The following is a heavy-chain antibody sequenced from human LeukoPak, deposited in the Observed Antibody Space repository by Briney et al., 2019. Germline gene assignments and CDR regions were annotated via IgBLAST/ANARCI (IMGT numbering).Heavy chain of an antibody. D-gene: IGHD2-15*01. CDR3: AKLYCSGGNCYSNFDY. CDR1: GFTFSTKW. V-gene: IGHV3-7*02. CDR2: INQDGSEE. Sequence: SGGSLRHFRVASGFTFSTKWMSWVRQAPGKGLEWVANINQDGSEEYYVDSVKGRFTISRDNAKNSLYLQMNSLRAEDTAVYYCAKLYCSGGNCYSNFDYWGQGTLVTVSS. J-gene: IGHJ4*02.